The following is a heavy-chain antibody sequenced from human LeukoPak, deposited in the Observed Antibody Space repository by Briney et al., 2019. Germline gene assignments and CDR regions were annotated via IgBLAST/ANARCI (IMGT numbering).Heavy chain of an antibody. D-gene: IGHD3-9*01. CDR2: IYYSGGT. CDR3: ARAGNGILTGYFQNWYFDL. Sequence: SETLSLTCTVSGGSVSSGDYYWSWIRQPPGKGLEWIGYIYYSGGTYYNPSLKSRVTISVDTSKNQFSLKLSSVTAADTAVYYCARAGNGILTGYFQNWYFDLWGRGTLVTVSS. CDR1: GGSVSSGDYY. J-gene: IGHJ2*01. V-gene: IGHV4-30-4*01.